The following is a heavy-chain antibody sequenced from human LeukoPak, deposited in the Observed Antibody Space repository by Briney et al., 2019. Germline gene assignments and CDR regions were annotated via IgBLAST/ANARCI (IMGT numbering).Heavy chain of an antibody. CDR3: ARHGGIRLGIDY. Sequence: AWGSLRLSCAASGFTVSSNYMSWVRQAPGKGLEWVSVIYSGGSTYYADSVKGRFTISRDNSKNTLYLQMNSLRAEDTAVYYCARHGGIRLGIDYWGQGTLVTLSS. J-gene: IGHJ4*02. CDR1: GFTVSSNY. V-gene: IGHV3-66*04. CDR2: IYSGGST. D-gene: IGHD2-15*01.